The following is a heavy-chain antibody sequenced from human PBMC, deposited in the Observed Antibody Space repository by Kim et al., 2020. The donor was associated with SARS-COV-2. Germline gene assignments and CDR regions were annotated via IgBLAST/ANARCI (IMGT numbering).Heavy chain of an antibody. CDR1: GGSISSSSYY. CDR2: IYYSGST. CDR3: ARVSAVARTWFDP. J-gene: IGHJ5*02. Sequence: SETLSLTCTVSGGSISSSSYYWGWIRQPPGKGLEWIGSIYYSGSTYYNPSLKSRVTISVDTSKNQFSPKLSSVTAADTAVYYCARVSAVARTWFDPWGQGTLVTVSS. D-gene: IGHD6-19*01. V-gene: IGHV4-39*01.